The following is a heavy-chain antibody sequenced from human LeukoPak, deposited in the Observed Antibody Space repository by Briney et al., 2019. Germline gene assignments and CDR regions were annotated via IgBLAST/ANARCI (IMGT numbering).Heavy chain of an antibody. CDR3: AREVITGNFDY. CDR1: GGSISSSSYY. Sequence: PSETLSLTCTVSGGSISSSSYYWGWIRQPPGKGLEWIGSIYYSGSTYYNPSLKSRVTISVDTSKNQFSLKLSSVTAADTAVYYCAREVITGNFDYWGQGTLVTVSS. CDR2: IYYSGST. J-gene: IGHJ4*02. V-gene: IGHV4-39*07. D-gene: IGHD1-20*01.